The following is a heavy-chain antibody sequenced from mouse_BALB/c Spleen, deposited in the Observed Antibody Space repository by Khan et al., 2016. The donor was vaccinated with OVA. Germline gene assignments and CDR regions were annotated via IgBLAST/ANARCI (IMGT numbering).Heavy chain of an antibody. CDR2: ISYSGST. V-gene: IGHV3-2*02. CDR3: ARDGSRYNYAMDY. J-gene: IGHJ4*01. Sequence: EVQLQESGPGLVKPSQSLSLTCTVTGYSITSDYAWNWIRQFPGNKLEWMGYISYSGSTNYNPALKSRISINRDTSKNQFFLQLNSVTTEDTATYDCARDGSRYNYAMDYWGQGTSVTVSS. CDR1: GYSITSDYA. D-gene: IGHD2-3*01.